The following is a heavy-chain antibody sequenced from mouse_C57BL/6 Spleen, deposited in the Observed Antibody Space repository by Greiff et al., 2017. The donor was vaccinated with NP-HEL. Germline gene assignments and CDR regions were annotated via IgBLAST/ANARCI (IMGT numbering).Heavy chain of an antibody. CDR2: INPSSGYT. V-gene: IGHV1-7*01. Sequence: QVQLQQSGAELAKPGASVKLSCKASGYTFTSYWMHWVKQRPGQGLEWIGYINPSSGYTKYNQKFKDKATLTADKSSSTAYMQLSSLTYEDTAIYYCAIDSSGNDAMDYWGQGTSVTVSS. CDR1: GYTFTSYW. D-gene: IGHD3-2*02. J-gene: IGHJ4*01. CDR3: AIDSSGNDAMDY.